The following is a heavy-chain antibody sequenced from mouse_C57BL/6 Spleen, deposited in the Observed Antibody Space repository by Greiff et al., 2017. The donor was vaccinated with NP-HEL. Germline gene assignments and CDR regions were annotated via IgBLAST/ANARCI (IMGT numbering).Heavy chain of an antibody. V-gene: IGHV1-55*01. CDR1: GYTFTSYW. D-gene: IGHD1-1*01. CDR2: IYPGSGST. CDR3: ARKTTVVAMDY. J-gene: IGHJ4*01. Sequence: QVQLQQPGAELVKPGASVKMSCKASGYTFTSYWITWVKQRPGQGLEWIGDIYPGSGSTNYNEKFKSKATLTVDTSSSTAYMQLSSLTSEDFAVYYCARKTTVVAMDYWGQGTSVTVSS.